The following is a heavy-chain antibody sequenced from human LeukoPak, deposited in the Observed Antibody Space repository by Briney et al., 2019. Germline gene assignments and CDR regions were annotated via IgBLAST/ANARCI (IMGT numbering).Heavy chain of an antibody. CDR3: ARDAAFSAFNM. CDR2: ISYDRSNK. Sequence: GGSLRLSCAASGFTFSSYGMHWVRQAPGKGLEWVAVISYDRSNKYYADSVKGRFTISRDNSKNTLYLQMNSLRAEDTAVYYCARDAAFSAFNMWGQGTMVTVSS. D-gene: IGHD2-15*01. J-gene: IGHJ3*02. CDR1: GFTFSSYG. V-gene: IGHV3-30*03.